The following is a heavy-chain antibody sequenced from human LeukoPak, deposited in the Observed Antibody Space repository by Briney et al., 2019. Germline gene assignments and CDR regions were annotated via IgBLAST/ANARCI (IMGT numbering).Heavy chain of an antibody. CDR2: MNPNSGNT. Sequence: APVKVSCKASGYTFTSYDINWVRQATGQGLEWMGWMNPNSGNTGYAQKFQGRVTMTRNTSISTAYMELSSLRSEDTAVYYCARRAYSSSWFPNAFDIWGQGTMVTVSS. V-gene: IGHV1-8*01. CDR3: ARRAYSSSWFPNAFDI. D-gene: IGHD6-13*01. J-gene: IGHJ3*02. CDR1: GYTFTSYD.